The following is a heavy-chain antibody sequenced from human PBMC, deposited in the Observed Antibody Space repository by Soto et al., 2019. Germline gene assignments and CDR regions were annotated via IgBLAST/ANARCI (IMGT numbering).Heavy chain of an antibody. CDR3: ARREIRGPIDY. D-gene: IGHD1-26*01. CDR1: GYSISSSNW. Sequence: QVQLQESGPGLVKPSDTLSLTCAVSGYSISSSNWWGWIRQPPGKGLEWIGDIYYSGTTYYNPSLKRRVTMSVDTYQNQFSLKLTSVTAVDTGVYYCARREIRGPIDYWCQGTLVTVSS. V-gene: IGHV4-28*01. CDR2: IYYSGTT. J-gene: IGHJ4*02.